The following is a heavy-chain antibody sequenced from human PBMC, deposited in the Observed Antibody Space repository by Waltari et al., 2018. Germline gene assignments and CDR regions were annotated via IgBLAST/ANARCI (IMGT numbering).Heavy chain of an antibody. V-gene: IGHV1-18*01. CDR3: ARGDGLSWYSSSWYGSYYFDY. CDR2: ISAYNGNT. Sequence: QVQLVQSGAEVKKPGASVKVSCKASGYTFNRYGISWVRQAPGQGLEWMGWISAYNGNTNDAQKFQGRVTMTTDTSTSTAYMELRSLRSDDTAVYYCARGDGLSWYSSSWYGSYYFDYWGQGTLVTVSS. D-gene: IGHD6-13*01. CDR1: GYTFNRYG. J-gene: IGHJ4*02.